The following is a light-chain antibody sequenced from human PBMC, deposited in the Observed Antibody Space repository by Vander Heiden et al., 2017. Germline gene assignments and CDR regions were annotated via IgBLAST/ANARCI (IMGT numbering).Light chain of an antibody. J-gene: IGLJ2*01. CDR3: SSYAGNNTLV. CDR1: SRYVGHYNH. CDR2: EVS. V-gene: IGLV2-8*01. Sequence: QSALPQPPSASGSPGQSVTISCTGTSRYVGHYNHVSWYQPHPGKAPKLMIYEVSKRPSGVPDRFSGSKSGNTASLTVSGLQAEDEADYYGSSYAGNNTLVFGGGTKLTVL.